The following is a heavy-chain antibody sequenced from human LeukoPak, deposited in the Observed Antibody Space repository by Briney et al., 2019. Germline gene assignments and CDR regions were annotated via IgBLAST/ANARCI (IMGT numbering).Heavy chain of an antibody. CDR2: ISGSGGST. D-gene: IGHD3-10*01. CDR3: AKAEAELWFGELWYGY. Sequence: GGSLRLSYAVSGFTFSSYVMSWVRQAPGKGLEWVSAISGSGGSTYYADSVKGRFTISRDNSKNTLYVQMKSLRAEDTAIYYCAKAEAELWFGELWYGYWGQGTLVTVSS. CDR1: GFTFSSYV. V-gene: IGHV3-23*01. J-gene: IGHJ4*02.